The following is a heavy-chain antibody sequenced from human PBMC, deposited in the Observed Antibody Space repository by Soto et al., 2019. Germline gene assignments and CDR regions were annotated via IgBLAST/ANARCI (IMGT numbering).Heavy chain of an antibody. Sequence: QVQLVQSGAEVKKPGASVKVSCKTSGYTFTSYDISWVRQAPGQGLEWMGWISAYNGNRNYAQKFQGRVTMTTDTSTSTAYMDLRSLRSEDSAVYYCARDSPIRGMDVWGEGTTVTVSS. D-gene: IGHD3-10*01. CDR3: ARDSPIRGMDV. V-gene: IGHV1-18*01. CDR1: GYTFTSYD. J-gene: IGHJ6*04. CDR2: ISAYNGNR.